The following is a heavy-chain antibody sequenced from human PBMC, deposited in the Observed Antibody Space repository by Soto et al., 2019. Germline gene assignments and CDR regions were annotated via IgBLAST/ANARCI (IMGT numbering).Heavy chain of an antibody. CDR2: ISASGGLK. CDR3: AREVGAPSGWLDP. J-gene: IGHJ5*02. CDR1: GFTFTNYA. Sequence: PGGSLRLSCAASGFTFTNYAMTRVRQTPGKGLEWVSGISASGGLKYYADSVQGRFTVSRDNSKNILYLQMDNLGDGDTALYYCAREVGAPSGWLDPWGQGTQVTVSS. V-gene: IGHV3-23*01. D-gene: IGHD1-26*01.